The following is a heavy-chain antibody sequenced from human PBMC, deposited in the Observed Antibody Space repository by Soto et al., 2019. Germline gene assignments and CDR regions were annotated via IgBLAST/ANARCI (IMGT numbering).Heavy chain of an antibody. CDR2: ISYDGSNK. D-gene: IGHD1-26*01. J-gene: IGHJ4*02. CDR3: AKDLLSAGATSMDY. CDR1: GFTFSSYG. Sequence: PGGSLRLSCAASGFTFSSYGMHWVRQAPGKGLEWVAVISYDGSNKYYADSVKGRFTISRDNSKNTLYLQMNSLRAEDTAVYYCAKDLLSAGATSMDYWGQGTLVTVSS. V-gene: IGHV3-30*18.